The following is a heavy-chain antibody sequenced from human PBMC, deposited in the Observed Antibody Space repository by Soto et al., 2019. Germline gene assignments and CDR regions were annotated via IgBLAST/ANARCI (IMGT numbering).Heavy chain of an antibody. Sequence: EVQLVESGGGLVEPGGSLRLSCAASGFTFSHVWMTWVRQAPGKGLEWVARIKRKSDGETTDYAAAVKGRFTISRDDSKNTLYLQINSLKTEDPAVYYCATEGQMRSVPDWADYFEYWGQGTLVTVSS. CDR2: IKRKSDGETT. CDR1: GFTFSHVW. CDR3: ATEGQMRSVPDWADYFEY. J-gene: IGHJ4*02. D-gene: IGHD3-9*01. V-gene: IGHV3-15*01.